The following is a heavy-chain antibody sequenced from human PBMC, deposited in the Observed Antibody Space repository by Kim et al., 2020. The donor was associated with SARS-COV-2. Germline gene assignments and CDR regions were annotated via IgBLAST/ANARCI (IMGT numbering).Heavy chain of an antibody. J-gene: IGHJ5*02. CDR2: GT. CDR3: ARESDNWFDP. V-gene: IGHV1-2*02. Sequence: GTNYAQKFQGRVTMTRDTSISTAYMELSRLRSDDTAVYYCARESDNWFDPWGQGTLVTVSS.